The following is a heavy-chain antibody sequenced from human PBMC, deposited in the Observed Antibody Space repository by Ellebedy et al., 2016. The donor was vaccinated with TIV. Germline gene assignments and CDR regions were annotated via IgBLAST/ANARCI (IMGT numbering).Heavy chain of an antibody. CDR2: TYYRSKWYN. Sequence: SETLSLXXALSGDSVSSNSAAWNWIRQSPSRGLEWLGRTYYRSKWYNDYAVSVKSRITINPDTSKNQFSLQLNSVTPEDTAVYYCARDRYYGSGTHIDYWGQGTLVTVSS. V-gene: IGHV6-1*01. CDR3: ARDRYYGSGTHIDY. CDR1: GDSVSSNSAA. D-gene: IGHD3-10*01. J-gene: IGHJ4*02.